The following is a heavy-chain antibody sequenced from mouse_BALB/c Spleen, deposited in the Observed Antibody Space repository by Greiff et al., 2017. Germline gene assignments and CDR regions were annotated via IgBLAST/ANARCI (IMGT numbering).Heavy chain of an antibody. J-gene: IGHJ3*01. V-gene: IGHV5-17*02. CDR2: ISSGSSTI. D-gene: IGHD2-12*01. Sequence: EVKVEESGGGLVQPGGSRKLSCAASGFTFSSFGMHWVRQAPEKGLEWVAYISSGSSTIYYADTVKGRFTISRDNPKNTLFLQMTSLRSEDTAMYYCARSNDAWFAYWGQGTLVTVSA. CDR3: ARSNDAWFAY. CDR1: GFTFSSFG.